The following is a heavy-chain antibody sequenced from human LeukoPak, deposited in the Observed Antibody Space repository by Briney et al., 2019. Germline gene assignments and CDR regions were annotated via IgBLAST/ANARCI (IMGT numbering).Heavy chain of an antibody. CDR1: GFTFITYT. J-gene: IGHJ4*02. D-gene: IGHD5-24*01. V-gene: IGHV3-9*01. CDR2: ISWNSGSI. Sequence: PGGSLRLSCAASGFTFITYTMNWVRQAPGKGLEWVSGISWNSGSIGYADSVKGRFTISRDNAKNSLYLQMNSLRAEDTALYYCAKDKYEMATIHITFDYWGQGTLVTVSS. CDR3: AKDKYEMATIHITFDY.